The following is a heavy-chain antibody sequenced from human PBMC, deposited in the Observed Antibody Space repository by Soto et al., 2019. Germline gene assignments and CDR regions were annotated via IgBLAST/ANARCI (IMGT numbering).Heavy chain of an antibody. CDR1: FNFWKYS. CDR2: ITGSGAGS. J-gene: IGHJ5*02. D-gene: IGHD6-13*01. V-gene: IGHV3-23*01. CDR3: AKAYSNSWPNDWFDP. Sequence: EVQLLESGGSLLQAWGAPEPPCCSSWFNFWKYSIDLVPQAPGKGLGWVSGITGSGAGSYYSDSVKGRFTISRDNSKNTLYLQMNSLRAEDTAVYYCAKAYSNSWPNDWFDPWGQGILVTVSS.